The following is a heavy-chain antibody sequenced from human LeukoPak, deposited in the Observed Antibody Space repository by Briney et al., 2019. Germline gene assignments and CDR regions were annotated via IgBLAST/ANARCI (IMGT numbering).Heavy chain of an antibody. Sequence: SETLSLTCTVSGGSISSSRNYCGWIRQPPGKGLEWIGSIYYSGSTYYNPSLKSRVTISVDTSKNQFSLKLSSVTAADTAVYYCTRRCSSTSCIEYWGQGTLVTVSS. CDR3: TRRCSSTSCIEY. CDR2: IYYSGST. J-gene: IGHJ4*02. V-gene: IGHV4-39*01. D-gene: IGHD2-2*01. CDR1: GGSISSSRNY.